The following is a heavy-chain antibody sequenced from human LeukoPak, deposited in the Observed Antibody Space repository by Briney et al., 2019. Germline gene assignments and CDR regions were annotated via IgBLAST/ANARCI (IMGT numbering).Heavy chain of an antibody. D-gene: IGHD2-15*01. CDR3: ASSVVVAAKGFDP. J-gene: IGHJ5*02. V-gene: IGHV4-34*01. CDR2: INHSGST. Sequence: KPGGSLRLSCAASGFSFGSFWMSWIRQPPGKGLEWIGEINHSGSTNYNPSLKSRVTISVDTSKNQFSLKLSSVTAADTAVYYCASSVVVAAKGFDPWGQGTLVTVSS. CDR1: GFSFGSFW.